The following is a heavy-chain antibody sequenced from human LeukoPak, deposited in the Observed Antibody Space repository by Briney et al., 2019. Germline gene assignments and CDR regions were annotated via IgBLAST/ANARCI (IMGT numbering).Heavy chain of an antibody. Sequence: GGSLRLSCAASGLTGSHNYVSWVRQAPGKGLEWVSAIHTSGDTCYADSVKGRFTISRDNSKNTLNLQMISLRAEDTALYYCARVYYGSGSYSTHDYWGQGTLVTVSS. V-gene: IGHV3-53*01. CDR1: GLTGSHNY. CDR3: ARVYYGSGSYSTHDY. CDR2: IHTSGDT. J-gene: IGHJ4*02. D-gene: IGHD3-10*01.